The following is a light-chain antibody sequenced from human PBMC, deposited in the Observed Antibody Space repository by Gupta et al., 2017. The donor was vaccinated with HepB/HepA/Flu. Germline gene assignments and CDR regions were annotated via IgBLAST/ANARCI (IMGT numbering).Light chain of an antibody. CDR2: AAS. J-gene: IGKJ1*01. V-gene: IGKV1-39*01. CDR1: QTINTY. CDR3: QQSYNTPST. Sequence: DIQMTQSPSSLSASVGDRVTITCRASQTINTYLNWYQQRPGKAPKVLIYAASHLLTGVPSRFSGRGSGTEFTLTINKLQPDDFAIYYCQQSYNTPSTFGQGTKVEMK.